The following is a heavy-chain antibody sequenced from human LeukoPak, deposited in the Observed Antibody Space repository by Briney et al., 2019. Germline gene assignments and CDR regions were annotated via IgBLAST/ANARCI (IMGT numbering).Heavy chain of an antibody. V-gene: IGHV3-53*01. D-gene: IGHD6-13*01. CDR3: ARSRAAAENFDY. J-gene: IGHJ4*02. CDR1: GFTVSSNY. Sequence: GGSLGLSCAASGFTVSSNYMSWVRQAPGKGLEWVSVIYSGGSTYYADSVKGRFTISRDNSKNTLYLQMNSLRAEDTAVYYCARSRAAAENFDYWGQGTLVTVSS. CDR2: IYSGGST.